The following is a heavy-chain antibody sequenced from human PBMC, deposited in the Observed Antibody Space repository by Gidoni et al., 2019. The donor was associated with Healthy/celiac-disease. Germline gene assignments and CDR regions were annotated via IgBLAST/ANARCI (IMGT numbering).Heavy chain of an antibody. CDR2: INAGNGNT. V-gene: IGHV1-3*01. D-gene: IGHD3-10*01. Sequence: QVQLVQSWAEVKKPGASVKVSCTSSGYTFTRYAMHWVLQSPGQRLEWMGWINAGNGNTKYAQKFQGRGTITRDTAASTAYMGLSSLRAEDTAVYYCARGEVGTYGSGSSSPYPYSFGMDVWGQGTTVTVSS. CDR1: GYTFTRYA. J-gene: IGHJ6*02. CDR3: ARGEVGTYGSGSSSPYPYSFGMDV.